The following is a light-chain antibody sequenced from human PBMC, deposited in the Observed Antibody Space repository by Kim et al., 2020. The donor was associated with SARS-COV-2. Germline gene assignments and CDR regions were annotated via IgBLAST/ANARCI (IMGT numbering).Light chain of an antibody. CDR3: QKYDSVRWT. J-gene: IGKJ1*01. CDR2: AAS. CDR1: QGLSNY. Sequence: DIQMTQSPSSLSASVGDRVTITCRASQGLSNYLAWYQQKPGKAPKLLIYAASTLQSGVPSRFSGSGSGTDFTLIISSLQPEDVATYYGQKYDSVRWTFGQGTKVDIK. V-gene: IGKV1-27*01.